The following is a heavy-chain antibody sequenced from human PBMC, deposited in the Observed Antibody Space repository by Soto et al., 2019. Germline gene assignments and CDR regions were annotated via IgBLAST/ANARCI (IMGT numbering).Heavy chain of an antibody. CDR1: GFTFGDSY. V-gene: IGHV3-11*06. Sequence: GGSLRLSCAVSGFTFGDSYMSWSGQAPGKGLEWLSYISPGSRYPAYADSVKGRFTISRDNAKRSLYLQMMSLTAEDTAIYYCVRGGGGGLFDPWGQGTMVTVSS. J-gene: IGHJ5*02. D-gene: IGHD2-15*01. CDR3: VRGGGGGLFDP. CDR2: ISPGSRYP.